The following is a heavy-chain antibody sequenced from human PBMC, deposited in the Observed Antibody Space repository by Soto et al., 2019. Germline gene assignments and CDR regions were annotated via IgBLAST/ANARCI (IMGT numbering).Heavy chain of an antibody. D-gene: IGHD6-19*01. CDR2: IYYSGST. V-gene: IGHV4-61*01. J-gene: IGHJ6*02. CDR1: GGSVSSGSYY. Sequence: SETLSLTCTVSGGSVSSGSYYWSWIRQPPGKGLEWIGYIYYSGSTNYNPSLKSRVTISVDTSKNQFSLKLSSVTAADTAVYYCAREGYSSGWYGDYYYYGMDVWGQGTTVTVSS. CDR3: AREGYSSGWYGDYYYYGMDV.